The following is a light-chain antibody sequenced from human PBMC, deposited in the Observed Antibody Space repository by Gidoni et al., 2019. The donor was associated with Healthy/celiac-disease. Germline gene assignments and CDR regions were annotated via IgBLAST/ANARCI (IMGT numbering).Light chain of an antibody. CDR3: QQRSNWPIT. CDR1: QGVSSY. V-gene: IGKV3D-11*01. J-gene: IGKJ5*01. CDR2: DAS. Sequence: IVLTQSPATLSLSPGERATLSCRASQGVSSYLAWSQQQPGQAPRLLIYDASNRATGIPARFSGSGPGTVFTLTISSLEPEDFAVYYCQQRSNWPITFGQGTRLEIK.